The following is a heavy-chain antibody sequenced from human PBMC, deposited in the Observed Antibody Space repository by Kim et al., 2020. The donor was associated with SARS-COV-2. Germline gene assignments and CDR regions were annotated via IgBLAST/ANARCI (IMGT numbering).Heavy chain of an antibody. D-gene: IGHD6-19*01. J-gene: IGHJ4*02. Sequence: TYYADSVKGRLTISRDNSKNTLYLQMNSLRAEDTAVYYCAKVAVAGYFDYWGQGTLVTVSS. CDR3: AKVAVAGYFDY. V-gene: IGHV3-23*01. CDR2: T.